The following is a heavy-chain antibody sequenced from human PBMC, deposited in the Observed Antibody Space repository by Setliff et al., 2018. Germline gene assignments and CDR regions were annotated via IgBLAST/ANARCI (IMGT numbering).Heavy chain of an antibody. CDR1: GGTFSSYA. CDR3: AGVLRDYYGSGSYYNWFDP. D-gene: IGHD3-10*01. V-gene: IGHV1-69*05. CDR2: IIPIFGTA. J-gene: IGHJ5*02. Sequence: GASVKVSCKASGGTFSSYAISWVRQAPGQGLEWMGGIIPIFGTANYAQKFQGRVTITRDTSASTAYMELSSLRSEDTAVYFCAGVLRDYYGSGSYYNWFDPWGQGTLVTVSS.